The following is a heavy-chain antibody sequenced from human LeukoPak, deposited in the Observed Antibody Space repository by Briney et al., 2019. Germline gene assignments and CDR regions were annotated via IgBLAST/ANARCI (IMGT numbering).Heavy chain of an antibody. CDR2: IYYSGST. CDR3: ARDGGYSYGYQF. V-gene: IGHV4-61*01. CDR1: GGSVSSGSYY. J-gene: IGHJ4*02. Sequence: SETLSLTCTDSGGSVSSGSYYWSWIRQPPGKGLEWIGYIYYSGSTNYNPSLKSRVTISLDTSKNQFSLNLSSVTAADTAVYYCARDGGYSYGYQFWGQGTLVTVSS. D-gene: IGHD5-18*01.